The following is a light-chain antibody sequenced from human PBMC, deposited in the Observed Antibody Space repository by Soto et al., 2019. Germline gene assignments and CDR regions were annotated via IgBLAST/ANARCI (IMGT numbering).Light chain of an antibody. J-gene: IGKJ1*01. CDR1: QSIGSW. V-gene: IGKV1-5*03. CDR3: QQYHSYPWT. Sequence: DIQMTQSPSILSASVGDRVTITCRAGQSIGSWLAWYQQKPGKAPNLLIYKASSLESGVPPRFSGSGSGTEFTLTVSSLQPDDFATYYCQQYHSYPWTFGQGTKVDIK. CDR2: KAS.